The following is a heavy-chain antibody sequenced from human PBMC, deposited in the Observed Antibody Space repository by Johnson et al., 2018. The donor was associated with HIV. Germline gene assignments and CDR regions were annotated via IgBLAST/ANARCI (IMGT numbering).Heavy chain of an antibody. Sequence: VQLVESGGGVVRPGESLRLSCAASGFTFDYYGMSWVRQAPGKGLEWVSGINWNGGSAGHADSLKGRLIISRDNAKNSLYLQMNSLRAADTSLYYRARAAFPYSSGWYRPLDGFDMWGQGTKVTVSS. CDR2: INWNGGSA. D-gene: IGHD6-19*01. CDR1: GFTFDYYG. J-gene: IGHJ3*02. CDR3: ARAAFPYSSGWYRPLDGFDM. V-gene: IGHV3-20*04.